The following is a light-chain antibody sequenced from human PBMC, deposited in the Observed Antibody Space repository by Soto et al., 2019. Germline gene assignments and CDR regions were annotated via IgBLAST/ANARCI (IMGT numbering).Light chain of an antibody. V-gene: IGKV3-11*01. J-gene: IGKJ5*01. Sequence: EIVLTQSLGTLSLSPGERATLSCRASQSVSSYLAWYQQKPGQAPRLLIYDASNRATGIPARFSGSGSETDFTLTISSLEPEDFAVYYCQQRSNWPPITFGQGTRLEI. CDR3: QQRSNWPPIT. CDR2: DAS. CDR1: QSVSSY.